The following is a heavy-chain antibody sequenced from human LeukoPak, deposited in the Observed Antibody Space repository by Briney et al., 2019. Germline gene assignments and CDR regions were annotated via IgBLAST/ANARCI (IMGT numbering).Heavy chain of an antibody. CDR2: IKQDGGEK. CDR3: AREDHSNYNY. D-gene: IGHD4-11*01. V-gene: IGHV3-7*01. J-gene: IGHJ4*02. Sequence: GGSLRLSCAASGFPFSSYWMSWVRQAPGKGLEWVANIKQDGGEKFYVDSVKGRFTISRDNAKNSLYLQMNSLRAEDTAVCYCAREDHSNYNYWGQGTLVTVSS. CDR1: GFPFSSYW.